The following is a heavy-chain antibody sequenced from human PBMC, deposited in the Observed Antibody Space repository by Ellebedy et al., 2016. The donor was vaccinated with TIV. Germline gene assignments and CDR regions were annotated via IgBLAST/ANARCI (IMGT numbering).Heavy chain of an antibody. Sequence: GESLKISCAASGFTFSSDWMHWVRQAPGKGLVWVSRIQNDGSSTSYADSVKGRFTISRDNAKNSLYLQMNSLRAEDTAVYYCASWFGGRNYWGQGTLVTVSS. CDR1: GFTFSSDW. CDR3: ASWFGGRNY. J-gene: IGHJ4*02. D-gene: IGHD3-10*01. V-gene: IGHV3-74*01. CDR2: IQNDGSST.